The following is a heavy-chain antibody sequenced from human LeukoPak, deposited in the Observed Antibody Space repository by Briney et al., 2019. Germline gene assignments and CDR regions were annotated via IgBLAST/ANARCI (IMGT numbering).Heavy chain of an antibody. Sequence: ASVKVSCKVSGYTLTELSMHWVRQAPGKGLEWMGGFDPEDGETIYAQKFQGRVTMTEDTSTDTAYMELSSLRSEDTAVYYCATEVRGYGTVNYWGQGTLVTVSS. CDR2: FDPEDGET. CDR3: ATEVRGYGTVNY. J-gene: IGHJ4*02. CDR1: GYTLTELS. D-gene: IGHD6-25*01. V-gene: IGHV1-24*01.